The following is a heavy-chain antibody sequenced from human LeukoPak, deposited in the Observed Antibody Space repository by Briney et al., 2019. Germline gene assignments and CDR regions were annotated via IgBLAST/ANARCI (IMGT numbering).Heavy chain of an antibody. V-gene: IGHV1-2*02. D-gene: IGHD5-24*01. CDR1: GYTFTVYY. CDR2: INPNSGGT. J-gene: IGHJ4*02. Sequence: ASVKVSFTTSGYTFTVYYMHWVRQAPGQGLEWMGWINPNSGGTNYAQKFQGRVTMTRDTSISTAYMELSRLRSDDTAVYYCARDRRWLQFPDYYFDYWGQGTLVTVSS. CDR3: ARDRRWLQFPDYYFDY.